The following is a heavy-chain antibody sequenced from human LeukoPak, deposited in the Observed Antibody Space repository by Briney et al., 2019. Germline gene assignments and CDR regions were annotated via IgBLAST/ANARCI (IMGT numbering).Heavy chain of an antibody. Sequence: GGSLRLSCAASGFTFSSYSMNWVRQAPGKGLEWVGRIKSKTDGGTTDYAAPVKGRFTISRDDSKNTLYLQMNSLKTEDTAVYYCTTGGSYSYGFSYYFDYWGQGTLVTVSS. D-gene: IGHD5-18*01. CDR1: GFTFSSYS. CDR2: IKSKTDGGTT. J-gene: IGHJ4*02. CDR3: TTGGSYSYGFSYYFDY. V-gene: IGHV3-15*01.